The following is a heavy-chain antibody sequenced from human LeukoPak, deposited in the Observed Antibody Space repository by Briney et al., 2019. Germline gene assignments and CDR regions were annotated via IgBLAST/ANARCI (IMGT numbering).Heavy chain of an antibody. Sequence: SETLSLTCTVSGGSVSSGTYYWSRIRQPPGKGLEWIAFMSYSGNTNYNPSLKSRVTISVDTSKNQFSLRLSSVTAADTAVYYCARVHSYDSSGYYYYFDYWGQGTLATVSS. J-gene: IGHJ4*02. V-gene: IGHV4-61*01. CDR3: ARVHSYDSSGYYYYFDY. CDR1: GGSVSSGTYY. CDR2: MSYSGNT. D-gene: IGHD3-22*01.